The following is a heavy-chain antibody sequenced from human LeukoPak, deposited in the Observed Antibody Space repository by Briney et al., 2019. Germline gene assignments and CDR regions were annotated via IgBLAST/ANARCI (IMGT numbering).Heavy chain of an antibody. CDR2: INPNSGGT. CDR1: GYTFTGYY. V-gene: IGHV1-2*02. D-gene: IGHD3-22*01. CDR3: ARTRGLSTYYYDSSGYVPLHDAFNI. Sequence: ASVKVSCKASGYTFTGYYMHWVRQAPGQGLEWMGWINPNSGGTNYAQKFQGRVTMTRDTSISTAYMELSRLRSDDTAVYYCARTRGLSTYYYDSSGYVPLHDAFNIWGQGTMVTVSS. J-gene: IGHJ3*02.